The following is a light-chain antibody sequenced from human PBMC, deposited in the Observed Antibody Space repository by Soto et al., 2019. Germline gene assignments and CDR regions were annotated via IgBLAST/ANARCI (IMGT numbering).Light chain of an antibody. Sequence: EIVMTQSPATLSVSPGERATLSCRASQSVSSNLAWYQQEPGQAPRLLIYGASTRATGIPARFSGSGSGTEFTLTISSLQSVDFAVYYCQQYNNWPPYTFGQGTKVDIK. J-gene: IGKJ2*01. CDR1: QSVSSN. CDR3: QQYNNWPPYT. V-gene: IGKV3-15*01. CDR2: GAS.